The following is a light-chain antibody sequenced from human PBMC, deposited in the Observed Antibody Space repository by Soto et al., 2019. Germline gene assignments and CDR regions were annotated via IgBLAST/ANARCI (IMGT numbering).Light chain of an antibody. CDR3: SSYTSSSNYV. CDR2: EVT. CDR1: SSDVGGYNY. Sequence: QSALTHPASVSGSPGQSITISCTGTSSDVGGYNYVSWYQQHPGKAPKLMIYEVTNRPSGVSNRFSGSKSGNTASLTISGLQAEDEADYYCSSYTSSSNYVFGTGTKLTVL. V-gene: IGLV2-14*01. J-gene: IGLJ1*01.